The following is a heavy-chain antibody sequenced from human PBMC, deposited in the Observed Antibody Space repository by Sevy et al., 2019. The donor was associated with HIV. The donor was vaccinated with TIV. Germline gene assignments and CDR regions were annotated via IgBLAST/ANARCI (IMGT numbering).Heavy chain of an antibody. CDR1: GVSVSPYY. CDR2: SGST. V-gene: IGHV4-59*02. J-gene: IGHJ4*02. CDR3: ARGGPNQQQLDYFDH. Sequence: SETLSLTCTVSGVSVSPYYWAWIRQPPGKGLECVAFSGSTNYNLSLKSRATTSVDTSKNQFSLKLSSVTAADTAIYYCARGGPNQQQLDYFDHWGQETLVTVSS. D-gene: IGHD1-1*01.